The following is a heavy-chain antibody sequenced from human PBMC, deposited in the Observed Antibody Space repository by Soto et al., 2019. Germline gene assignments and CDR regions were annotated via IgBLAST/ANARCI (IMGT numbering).Heavy chain of an antibody. CDR2: ISAYNDNT. Sequence: QVQLVQSGAEVKKPGASVKVPCKASGYTFTHYGLSWVRQAPGHGLEWMGGISAYNDNTNYAQKFQGRVTETTDTSTSTADVELRSRRSDDTAVYFCAREGRYCSSTNCPSYMDGWGKGTTVTVSS. D-gene: IGHD2-2*01. J-gene: IGHJ6*03. CDR1: GYTFTHYG. V-gene: IGHV1-18*01. CDR3: AREGRYCSSTNCPSYMDG.